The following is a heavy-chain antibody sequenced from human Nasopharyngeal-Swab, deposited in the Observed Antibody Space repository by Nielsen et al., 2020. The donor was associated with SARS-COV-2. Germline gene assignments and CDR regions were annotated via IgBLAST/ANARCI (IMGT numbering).Heavy chain of an antibody. CDR3: AKDLGIAVAGTGHDL. Sequence: GGSQRLSCAASGFTFSSYAMSWVRQAPGKGLEWVSAISGSGGSTYYADSVKGRFTISRDNSKNTLYLQMNSLRAEDTAVYYCAKDLGIAVAGTGHDLWGQGTLVTVSS. D-gene: IGHD6-19*01. CDR2: ISGSGGST. J-gene: IGHJ5*02. V-gene: IGHV3-23*01. CDR1: GFTFSSYA.